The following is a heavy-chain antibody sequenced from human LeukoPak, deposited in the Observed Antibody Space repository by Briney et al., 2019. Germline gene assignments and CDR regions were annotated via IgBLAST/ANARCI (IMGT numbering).Heavy chain of an antibody. V-gene: IGHV3-64*01. CDR2: ISSNGGST. Sequence: PGGSLRLSCAASGFTFSSYAMHWVRQAPGKGLEYVSAISSNGGSTYYANSVKGRFTISRDNSKNTLYLQMGSLRAEDMAVYYCARDRMYYHDSSGYLDYWGQGTLVTVSS. J-gene: IGHJ4*02. CDR1: GFTFSSYA. CDR3: ARDRMYYHDSSGYLDY. D-gene: IGHD3-22*01.